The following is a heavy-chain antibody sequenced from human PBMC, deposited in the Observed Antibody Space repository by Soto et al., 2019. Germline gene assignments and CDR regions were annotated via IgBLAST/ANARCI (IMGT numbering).Heavy chain of an antibody. V-gene: IGHV4-39*07. J-gene: IGHJ3*02. CDR1: GGSISSSSYY. D-gene: IGHD3-10*01. CDR2: IYYSGST. CDR3: ARDGELTANNDAFDI. Sequence: SETLSLTCTVSGGSISSSSYYWGWIRQPPGKGLEWIGSIYYSGSTYYNPSLKSRVTISVDTSKNQFSLKLSSVTAADTAVYYCARDGELTANNDAFDIWGQGTMVTVSS.